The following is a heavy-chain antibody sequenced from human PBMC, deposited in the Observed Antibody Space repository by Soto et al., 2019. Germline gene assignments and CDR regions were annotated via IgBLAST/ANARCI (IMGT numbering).Heavy chain of an antibody. V-gene: IGHV3-23*01. Sequence: GGSLRLSCAASGFTFSSSAMSWVRQAPGTGLDWVSGIGASGGSIYYADSVKGRFTISRDNAKNSLYLQMNSLRAEDTAVYYCARDLGYYDYVWGSYRDYYYYGMDVWGQGTTVTVSS. CDR2: IGASGGSI. CDR1: GFTFSSSA. J-gene: IGHJ6*02. D-gene: IGHD3-16*02. CDR3: ARDLGYYDYVWGSYRDYYYYGMDV.